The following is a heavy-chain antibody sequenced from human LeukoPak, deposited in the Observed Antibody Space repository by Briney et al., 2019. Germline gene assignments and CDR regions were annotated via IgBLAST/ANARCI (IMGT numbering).Heavy chain of an antibody. D-gene: IGHD2-2*01. CDR1: GFTFSSYG. J-gene: IGHJ6*03. Sequence: GGTLRLSCVASGFTFSSYGMSWVRQAPGKGLEWVSYVSATGYTTSYADSVKGRFTISRDNSKNTLYLQMNSLRAEDTAIYYCAKKYRSVQFFYMDVWGKGTTATIPS. V-gene: IGHV3-23*01. CDR2: VSATGYTT. CDR3: AKKYRSVQFFYMDV.